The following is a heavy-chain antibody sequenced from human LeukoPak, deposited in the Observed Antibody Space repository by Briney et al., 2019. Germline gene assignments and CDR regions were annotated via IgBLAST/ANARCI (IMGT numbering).Heavy chain of an antibody. CDR1: GFTFSSYA. V-gene: IGHV3-23*01. J-gene: IGHJ6*02. CDR2: ISGSGGST. D-gene: IGHD1-26*01. CDR3: ARSRGATYYGMDV. Sequence: GGSLRLSCAASGFTFSSYAMSWVRQAPGKGLEWVSAISGSGGSTYYADSVKGRFTISRDNSKNSLYLQMNSLRAEDTAVYYCARSRGATYYGMDVWGQGTTVTVSS.